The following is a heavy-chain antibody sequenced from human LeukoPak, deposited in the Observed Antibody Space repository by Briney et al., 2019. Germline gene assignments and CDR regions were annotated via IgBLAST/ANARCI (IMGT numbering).Heavy chain of an antibody. Sequence: GGSLRLSCAASGFTFSSYSMNWVRQAPGKGLEWVSSISSSSSYIYYADSVKGRFTISRDNAKNSLYLQMNSLRAEDTAVYYCATALGYCSGGCCEIDYWGQGTLVTVSS. CDR1: GFTFSSYS. CDR3: ATALGYCSGGCCEIDY. V-gene: IGHV3-21*01. CDR2: ISSSSSYI. D-gene: IGHD2-15*01. J-gene: IGHJ4*02.